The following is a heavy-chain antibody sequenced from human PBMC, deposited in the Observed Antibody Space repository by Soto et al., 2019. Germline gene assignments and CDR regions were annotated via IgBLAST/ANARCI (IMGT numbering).Heavy chain of an antibody. D-gene: IGHD3-22*01. CDR2: INPSGGST. J-gene: IGHJ5*02. V-gene: IGHV1-46*01. Sequence: ASVKVSCKASGYTFTSYYMHWVRQAPGQGLEWMGIINPSGGSTSYAQKFQGRVTMTRDTSTSTVYMELSSLRSEDTAVYYCARGPVPEYYYDSSSYPPDPWGQGTLVTVSS. CDR3: ARGPVPEYYYDSSSYPPDP. CDR1: GYTFTSYY.